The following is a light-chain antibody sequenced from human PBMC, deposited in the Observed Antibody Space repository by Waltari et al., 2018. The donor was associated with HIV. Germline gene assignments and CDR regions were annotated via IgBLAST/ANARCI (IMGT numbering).Light chain of an antibody. J-gene: IGLJ2*01. CDR1: NSNIGAGYD. Sequence: QSVLTQPPSVSGAPGQRVTISCTGTNSNIGAGYDVHWYQHIPGTAPKLLSYGNTKRPLGVPDRISGSKAATSASLAITGRQAEDEGDYYCQSYDSSLSGPIFGGGTKLTVL. V-gene: IGLV1-40*01. CDR2: GNT. CDR3: QSYDSSLSGPI.